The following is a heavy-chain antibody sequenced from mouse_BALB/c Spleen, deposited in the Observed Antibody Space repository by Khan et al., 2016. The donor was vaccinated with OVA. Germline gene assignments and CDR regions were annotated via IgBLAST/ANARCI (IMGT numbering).Heavy chain of an antibody. CDR1: GYSFTNYV. D-gene: IGHD2-1*01. J-gene: IGHJ2*01. Sequence: QVQLKESGPELKKPGETVKISCKASGYSFTNYVMNWVKQAPGKGLKWMGWINTYIGEPIYSDDFKGRFAFSLETSASTAYLQINNLKNEDTATYFSARGNRDFDYWGQGTTLTVSS. CDR2: INTYIGEP. CDR3: ARGNRDFDY. V-gene: IGHV9-3-1*01.